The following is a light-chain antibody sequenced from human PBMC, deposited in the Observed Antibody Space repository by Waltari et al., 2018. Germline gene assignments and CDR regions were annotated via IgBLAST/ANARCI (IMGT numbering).Light chain of an antibody. CDR3: MFWPSNVWV. CDR1: SDINVGDFI. J-gene: IGLJ3*02. CDR2: YTSDAEK. V-gene: IGLV5-37*01. Sequence: QPVLTQPPSSSASPGESARLTCTLPSDINVGDFIIYRYQQKPGSPPRFLLHYTSDAEKAQGSGVPSRFSGSKDASANAGILLISGLQSEDEADYYCMFWPSNVWVFGGGTKLTVL.